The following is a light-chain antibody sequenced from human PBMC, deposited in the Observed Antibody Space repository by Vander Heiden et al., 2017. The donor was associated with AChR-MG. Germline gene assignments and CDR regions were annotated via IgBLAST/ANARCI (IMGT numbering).Light chain of an antibody. CDR2: GAS. Sequence: DIQMTQSPSSLSASVGDRVTITCRTSQSIASYLNWYQQKPGKAPHLLIFGASSLQSGVPSRFSGSGSGTDFTLTISRQQPEDFAIYYCQQRVTAPWTFGQGTKVEVK. CDR1: QSIASY. J-gene: IGKJ1*01. CDR3: QQRVTAPWT. V-gene: IGKV1-39*01.